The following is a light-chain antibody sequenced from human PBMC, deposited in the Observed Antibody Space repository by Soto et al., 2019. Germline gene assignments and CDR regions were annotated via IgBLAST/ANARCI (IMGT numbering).Light chain of an antibody. J-gene: IGLJ1*01. Sequence: QSVLTQPPSVSGAPGQRVTISCTGSSSNIGAGYDVHWYQQLPGTAPKLLIYGNYNRPSGVPDRFSGSKSGTSISLAITGLQAEDEADYYCQSYDSSLSGVVFGTGTKVTVL. CDR3: QSYDSSLSGVV. V-gene: IGLV1-40*01. CDR1: SSNIGAGYD. CDR2: GNY.